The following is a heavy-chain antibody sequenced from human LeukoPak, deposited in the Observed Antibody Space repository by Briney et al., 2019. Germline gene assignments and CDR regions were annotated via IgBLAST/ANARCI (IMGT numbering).Heavy chain of an antibody. CDR3: AGDSSGWYDFDY. J-gene: IGHJ4*02. CDR2: IYYSGNT. Sequence: SETLSLTCAVSGGYISSSSTYFWGWVRQPPGKGLEWIGSIYYSGNTYSDPSLKSRLTISVDTSKNQFSLKLTSVTAADTAVYYCAGDSSGWYDFDYWGQGTLVTVSS. V-gene: IGHV4-39*02. CDR1: GGYISSSSTYF. D-gene: IGHD6-19*01.